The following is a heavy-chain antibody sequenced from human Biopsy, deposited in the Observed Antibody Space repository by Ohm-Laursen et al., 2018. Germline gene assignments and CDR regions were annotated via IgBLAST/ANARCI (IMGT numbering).Heavy chain of an antibody. CDR2: ITSGSSYI. CDR1: GFPFTGFS. D-gene: IGHD2-8*02. J-gene: IGHJ5*01. Sequence: SLRLSCTASGFPFTGFSMDWVRQAPGKGLEWVASITSGSSYIYYADSVKGRFTISRDNPKNSLYLQMNSLRADDSAVYFCAREQPPLSGGGSWFASWAQGTLVIVSS. V-gene: IGHV3-21*01. CDR3: AREQPPLSGGGSWFAS.